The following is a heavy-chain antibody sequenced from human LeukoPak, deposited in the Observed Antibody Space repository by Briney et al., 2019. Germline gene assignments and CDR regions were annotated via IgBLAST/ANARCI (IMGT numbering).Heavy chain of an antibody. Sequence: GASVKVSCKAFGYTYTSYVISWVGQAAGQGGEGMGWSNAYNGNTNNAQKLHGRVTMTTDTSTSTDYMELRSLRSDDTAVYYCARRSSSYDYYYYYGMDVWGKGTTVTASS. J-gene: IGHJ6*04. CDR2: SNAYNGNT. D-gene: IGHD5-12*01. CDR3: ARRSSSYDYYYYYGMDV. CDR1: GYTYTSYV. V-gene: IGHV1-18*04.